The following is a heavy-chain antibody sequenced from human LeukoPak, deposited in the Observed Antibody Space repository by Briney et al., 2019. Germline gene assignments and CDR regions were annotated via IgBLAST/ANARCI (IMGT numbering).Heavy chain of an antibody. D-gene: IGHD1-26*01. Sequence: SGGSLRLSCAASGFTFDDYAMHWVRQAPGKGLEWVSGISWNSGSIGYADSVKGRFTISRDNSKNTLYLQMNSLKTEDTAVYFCAKRAGSQKQDYYFDYWGQGTLVTVSS. CDR3: AKRAGSQKQDYYFDY. V-gene: IGHV3-9*01. CDR1: GFTFDDYA. J-gene: IGHJ4*02. CDR2: ISWNSGSI.